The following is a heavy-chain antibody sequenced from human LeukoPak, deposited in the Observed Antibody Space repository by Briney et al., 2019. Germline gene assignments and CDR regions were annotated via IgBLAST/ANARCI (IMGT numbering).Heavy chain of an antibody. J-gene: IGHJ3*01. Sequence: GGSLRLSCATSGFSFGSYAMSWVRQAPGKGLEWVSSISGSGMLTYYADSVKGRFAISRDNSKNTLYLQMSSLRAEDTATFYCAKYYYDSGGRGNDAFDVWGQGTLVTVSS. D-gene: IGHD3-22*01. CDR3: AKYYYDSGGRGNDAFDV. CDR2: ISGSGMLT. V-gene: IGHV3-23*01. CDR1: GFSFGSYA.